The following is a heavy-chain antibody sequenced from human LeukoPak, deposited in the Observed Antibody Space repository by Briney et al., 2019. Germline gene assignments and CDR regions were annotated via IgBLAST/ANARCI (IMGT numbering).Heavy chain of an antibody. V-gene: IGHV1-2*02. J-gene: IGHJ5*02. Sequence: GASVKVSCKASGYTFTGYYMHWVRQAPGQGLEWMGWINPNSAGTNYSQRFQGRVTMTGDTSIATAYMELSRLTSDDTAVYYCARSRSSSVSNWFDPWGQGTLVIVSS. CDR3: ARSRSSSVSNWFDP. CDR2: INPNSAGT. D-gene: IGHD6-6*01. CDR1: GYTFTGYY.